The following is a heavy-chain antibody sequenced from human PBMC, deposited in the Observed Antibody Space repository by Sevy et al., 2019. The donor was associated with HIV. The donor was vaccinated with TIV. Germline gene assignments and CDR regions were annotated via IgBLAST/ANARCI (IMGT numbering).Heavy chain of an antibody. CDR3: ARDGTAAGTGVRYYYYYGMDV. Sequence: GGSLGLSCAASGFTFSSYSMNWVRQAPGKGLEWVSYISSSSSTIYYADSVKGRFTISRDNAKNSLYLQMNSLRDEDTAVYYCARDGTAAGTGVRYYYYYGMDVWGQGTTVTVSS. CDR2: ISSSSSTI. CDR1: GFTFSSYS. D-gene: IGHD6-13*01. V-gene: IGHV3-48*02. J-gene: IGHJ6*02.